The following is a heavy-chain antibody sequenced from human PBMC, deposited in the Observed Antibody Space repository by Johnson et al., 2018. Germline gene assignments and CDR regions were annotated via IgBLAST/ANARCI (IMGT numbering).Heavy chain of an antibody. Sequence: VHLVQSGGGLVQPGGSLRLSCAASGFTFSSYDMHWVRQATGKGLEWVSAIGTAGDTYYPGSVKGRFTLSRENAKNSLYLQMNRLRAGDTAVYYCARAPGNYGYSGLPYYMDVCGKGTTVTVSS. CDR2: IGTAGDT. J-gene: IGHJ6*03. CDR3: ARAPGNYGYSGLPYYMDV. CDR1: GFTFSSYD. V-gene: IGHV3-13*01. D-gene: IGHD4-17*01.